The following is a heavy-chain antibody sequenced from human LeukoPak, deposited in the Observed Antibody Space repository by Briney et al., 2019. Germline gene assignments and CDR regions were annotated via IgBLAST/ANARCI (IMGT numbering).Heavy chain of an antibody. Sequence: GGSLRLSCAASGFTFSNYNMNWVRQAPGKGLEWVSYISSGSSTIYYAESLKGRFTISSDNAKNSLFLQMNSLRAEDTAVYYCATGGESPFDYWGQGTLVTVSS. V-gene: IGHV3-48*01. J-gene: IGHJ4*02. D-gene: IGHD3-16*01. CDR2: ISSGSSTI. CDR1: GFTFSNYN. CDR3: ATGGESPFDY.